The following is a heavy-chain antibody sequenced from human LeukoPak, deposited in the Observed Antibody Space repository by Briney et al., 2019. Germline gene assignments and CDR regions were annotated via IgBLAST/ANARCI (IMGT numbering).Heavy chain of an antibody. CDR1: GFTFSSYS. J-gene: IGHJ4*02. CDR2: ISSSSSYI. Sequence: GGSLRLSCAGSGFTFSSYSMNWVRQAPGKGLEWVSSISSSSSYIYYADSVKGRFTISRDNAKNSLYLQMNSLRAEDTAVYYCARSWFVELTLDYWGQGTLVTVSS. V-gene: IGHV3-21*01. CDR3: ARSWFVELTLDY. D-gene: IGHD3-10*01.